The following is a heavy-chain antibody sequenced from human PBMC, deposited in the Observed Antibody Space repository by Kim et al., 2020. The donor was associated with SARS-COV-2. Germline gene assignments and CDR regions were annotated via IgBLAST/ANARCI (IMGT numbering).Heavy chain of an antibody. J-gene: IGHJ4*02. CDR3: ARGRYDSSGYYSGWDY. V-gene: IGHV4-30-4*01. Sequence: SETLSLTCTVSGGSISSGDYYWSWIRQPPGKGLEWIGYIYYSGSTYYNPSLKSRVTISVDTSKNQFSLKLSSVTAADTAVYYCARGRYDSSGYYSGWDYWGQGTLVTVSS. CDR2: IYYSGST. CDR1: GGSISSGDYY. D-gene: IGHD3-22*01.